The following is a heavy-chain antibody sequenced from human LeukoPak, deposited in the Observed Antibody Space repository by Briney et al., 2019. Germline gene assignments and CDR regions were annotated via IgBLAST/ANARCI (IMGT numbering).Heavy chain of an antibody. J-gene: IGHJ6*03. CDR3: ARFAAGGSYYYYMDV. D-gene: IGHD6-25*01. V-gene: IGHV3-48*01. CDR1: GFTFSGYT. Sequence: PGGSLRLSCAASGFTFSGYTMNWVRQPPGKGLEWVSNIGTSSTTIYYADSVKGRFTISRDNAKNSLYLQMNGLRADDTAVYYCARFAAGGSYYYYMDVWGKGTTVTVSS. CDR2: IGTSSTTI.